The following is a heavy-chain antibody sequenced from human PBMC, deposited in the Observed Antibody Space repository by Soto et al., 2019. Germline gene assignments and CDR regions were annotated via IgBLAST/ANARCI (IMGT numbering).Heavy chain of an antibody. Sequence: EVQLVESGGGLVQPGGSLRLSCVASGFTFSGYAMHWVRQAPGKGLENISAVNTDGDSPYYANSVKGRFTISRDNSKNTLYLQMGRLRAEDMAVYYCARVDYSEVYFDHWGQGTLVTVSS. CDR2: VNTDGDSP. J-gene: IGHJ4*02. V-gene: IGHV3-64*01. D-gene: IGHD2-15*01. CDR3: ARVDYSEVYFDH. CDR1: GFTFSGYA.